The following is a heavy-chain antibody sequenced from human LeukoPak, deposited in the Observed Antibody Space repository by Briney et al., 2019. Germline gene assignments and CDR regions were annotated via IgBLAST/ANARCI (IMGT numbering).Heavy chain of an antibody. Sequence: SETLSLTCAVYGGSFSGYYWSWIRQPPGKGLEWIGEINHSGSTNYNPSLKSRVTISVDTSKNQFSLKLSSVTAADTAVYYCARVGGSLRSTSGFDIWGQGTMVTVSS. CDR1: GGSFSGYY. J-gene: IGHJ3*02. CDR2: INHSGST. CDR3: ARVGGSLRSTSGFDI. V-gene: IGHV4-34*01. D-gene: IGHD2-2*01.